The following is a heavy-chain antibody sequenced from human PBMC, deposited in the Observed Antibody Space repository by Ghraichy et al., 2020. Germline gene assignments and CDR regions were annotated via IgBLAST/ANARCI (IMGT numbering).Heavy chain of an antibody. V-gene: IGHV3-23*01. CDR3: AIITMVQGVIKNFDY. CDR1: GFTFSSYA. D-gene: IGHD3-10*01. Sequence: GESLNISCAASGFTFSSYAMSWVRQAPGKGLEWVSAISGSGGSTYYADSVKGRFTISRDNSKNTLYLQMNSLRAEDTAVYYCAIITMVQGVIKNFDYWGQGTLVTVSS. CDR2: ISGSGGST. J-gene: IGHJ4*02.